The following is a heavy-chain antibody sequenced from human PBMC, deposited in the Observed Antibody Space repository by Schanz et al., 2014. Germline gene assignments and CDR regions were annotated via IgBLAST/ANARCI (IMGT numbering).Heavy chain of an antibody. Sequence: EVQLLESGGGLVQPGGSLRLSCAASGVTFSSYAMSWVRQASGKGLEWVSAISGSGASTYYADSVKGRFTIPRDNSKNTLYLQMNSLRAEDTAVYYCAKDQGSYGSGSYSYFDYWGQGTLATVSS. CDR3: AKDQGSYGSGSYSYFDY. V-gene: IGHV3-23*01. CDR2: ISGSGAST. J-gene: IGHJ4*02. D-gene: IGHD3-10*01. CDR1: GVTFSSYA.